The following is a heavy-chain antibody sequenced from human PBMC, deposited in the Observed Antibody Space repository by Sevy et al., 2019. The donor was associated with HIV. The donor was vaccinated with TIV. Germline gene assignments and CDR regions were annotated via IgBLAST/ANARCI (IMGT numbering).Heavy chain of an antibody. J-gene: IGHJ5*02. Sequence: GGYLRLSCAGSGFDVSNNYMSWVRQAPGKGLERVSIIYSSGTTYYAESVKGRFTISRDKSKNTVYLQMSSLRADDTAFYHSARDYSRRPGWFDPWGQGTLVLVSS. CDR2: IYSSGTT. CDR3: ARDYSRRPGWFDP. D-gene: IGHD6-13*01. V-gene: IGHV3-53*01. CDR1: GFDVSNNY.